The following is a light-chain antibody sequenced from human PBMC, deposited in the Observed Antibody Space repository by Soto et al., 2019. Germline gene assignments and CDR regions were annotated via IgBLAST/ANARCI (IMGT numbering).Light chain of an antibody. CDR3: YQYNNWPPCT. J-gene: IGKJ1*01. Sequence: EIVMTQSPATLSVSPGERATLSCRASHSVSSNLAWYQQKPDQAPRLLIYGASTRATGIPTRFSGTGSGTAFTITISSLQSADFAVYDGYQYNNWPPCTVGQGTKVVI. CDR1: HSVSSN. CDR2: GAS. V-gene: IGKV3-15*01.